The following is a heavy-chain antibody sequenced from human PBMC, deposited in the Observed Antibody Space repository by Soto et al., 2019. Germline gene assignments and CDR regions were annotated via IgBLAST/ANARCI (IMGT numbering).Heavy chain of an antibody. Sequence: GESLKISCKGSGYSFTRYWISWVRQMPGKGLEWMGRIDPSDSYTNYSPSFQGHVTISADKSISTAYLQWSSLKASDTAMYYCARDGVLRFLEWSNYYYGMDVWGQGTTVTVSS. CDR2: IDPSDSYT. D-gene: IGHD3-3*01. CDR1: GYSFTRYW. V-gene: IGHV5-10-1*01. CDR3: ARDGVLRFLEWSNYYYGMDV. J-gene: IGHJ6*02.